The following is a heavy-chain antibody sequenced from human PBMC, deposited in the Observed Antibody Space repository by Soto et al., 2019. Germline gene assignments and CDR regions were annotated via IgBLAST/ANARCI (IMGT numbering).Heavy chain of an antibody. D-gene: IGHD3-10*01. Sequence: GGSLRLSCAASGFTFTSYAMSWVRQAPGKGLEWVSSISGSGDYTYHADAVKGRCTSSRDNSKNTLYLQMNSLRAEDTAVYYCAKDSNELQRMTMVRGVIISGVQYYYGMDVWGQGTTVTVSS. CDR2: ISGSGDYT. V-gene: IGHV3-23*01. J-gene: IGHJ6*02. CDR3: AKDSNELQRMTMVRGVIISGVQYYYGMDV. CDR1: GFTFTSYA.